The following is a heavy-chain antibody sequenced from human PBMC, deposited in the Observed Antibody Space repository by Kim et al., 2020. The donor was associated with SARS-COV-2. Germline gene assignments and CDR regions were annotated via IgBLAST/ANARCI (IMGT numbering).Heavy chain of an antibody. D-gene: IGHD3-10*01. J-gene: IGHJ4*02. CDR2: SEK. Sequence: SEKYYVESVKSRFSISRDTTKNSLYLQMISMRADDTAVYYCVRGRGFAHWGQGTLVTVSS. V-gene: IGHV3-7*03. CDR3: VRGRGFAH.